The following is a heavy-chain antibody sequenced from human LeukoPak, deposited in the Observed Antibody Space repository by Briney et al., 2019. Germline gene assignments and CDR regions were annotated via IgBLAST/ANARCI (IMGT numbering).Heavy chain of an antibody. CDR2: IYYSGST. Sequence: SETLSLTCTVSGGSIGSYYWGWIRQPPGKRLEWIGYIYYSGSTNYNPSLKSRVSISVDTSKNQFSLKLSSVTAADTAVYYCARGTPSTTSYNWFDPWAREPWSPSPQ. D-gene: IGHD2-2*01. V-gene: IGHV4-59*01. CDR1: GGSIGSYY. J-gene: IGHJ5*02. CDR3: ARGTPSTTSYNWFDP.